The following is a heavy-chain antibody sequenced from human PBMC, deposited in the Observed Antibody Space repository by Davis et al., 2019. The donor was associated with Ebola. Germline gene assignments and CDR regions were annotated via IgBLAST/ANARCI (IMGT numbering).Heavy chain of an antibody. V-gene: IGHV1-46*01. J-gene: IGHJ5*02. Sequence: ASVKVSCKASGYTFTSYYMHWVRQAPGQGLEWMGIINPSGGSTSYAQKFQGRVTMTRDTSTSTVYMELSSLRSEDMAVYYCASGPIVVVPAAAGWFDPWGQGTLVTVSS. D-gene: IGHD2-2*01. CDR2: INPSGGST. CDR1: GYTFTSYY. CDR3: ASGPIVVVPAAAGWFDP.